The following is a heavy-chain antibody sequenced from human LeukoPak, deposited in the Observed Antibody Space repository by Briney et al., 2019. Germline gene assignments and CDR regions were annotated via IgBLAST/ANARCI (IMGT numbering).Heavy chain of an antibody. CDR3: ATEIKGYCSGGSCYSIDY. D-gene: IGHD2-15*01. J-gene: IGHJ4*02. CDR1: GFTFSSYV. Sequence: PGGSLRLSCVASGFTFSSYVMSWVRQAPGKGLEWVSAISGSSGGTYYADSVKGRFTISRDNSKNTLYLHMNSLRAEDTAVYYCATEIKGYCSGGSCYSIDYWGQGTLVTVSS. V-gene: IGHV3-23*01. CDR2: ISGSSGGT.